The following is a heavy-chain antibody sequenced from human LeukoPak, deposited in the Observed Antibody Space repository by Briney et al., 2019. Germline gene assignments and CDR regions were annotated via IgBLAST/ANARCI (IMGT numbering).Heavy chain of an antibody. CDR1: GFTFSTYS. J-gene: IGHJ4*02. Sequence: GGSLRLSCAASGFTFSTYSMNWVRQAPGKGLEWVSSISSNFSYIHYADSVKGRLTISRDNAKNSLYLQMSSLRAEDTAVYYCARRNPGYSSSWYFNDYWGQGTLVTVSS. V-gene: IGHV3-21*01. CDR3: ARRNPGYSSSWYFNDY. CDR2: ISSNFSYI. D-gene: IGHD6-13*01.